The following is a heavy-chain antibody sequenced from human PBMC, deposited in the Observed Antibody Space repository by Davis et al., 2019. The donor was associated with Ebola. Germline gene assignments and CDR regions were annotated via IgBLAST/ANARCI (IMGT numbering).Heavy chain of an antibody. Sequence: PGGSLRLSCAASGFTFSNYDMSWVRQAPGKGLEWVANIKPDGTFRDYLAAVRGRFTISRDNAQNSLDLQMNSLRVEDTAVYYCARDNYWKLDYWGQGILVTVSS. CDR2: IKPDGTFR. CDR1: GFTFSNYD. CDR3: ARDNYWKLDY. J-gene: IGHJ4*02. V-gene: IGHV3-7*01. D-gene: IGHD4-11*01.